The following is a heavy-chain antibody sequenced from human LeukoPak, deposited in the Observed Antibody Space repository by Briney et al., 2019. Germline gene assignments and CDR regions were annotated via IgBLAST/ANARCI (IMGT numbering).Heavy chain of an antibody. D-gene: IGHD1-26*01. CDR2: IRSKANNYAT. CDR3: TRTYSGSYCDY. J-gene: IGHJ4*02. Sequence: GGSLKLSCAASGLTFSGSAMHWVRQASGKGLEWVGRIRSKANNYATAYAASLKDRFTISRDDSKNTAYLQMNSLKAEDTAVYYCTRTYSGSYCDYWGQGPLISVSS. CDR1: GLTFSGSA. V-gene: IGHV3-73*01.